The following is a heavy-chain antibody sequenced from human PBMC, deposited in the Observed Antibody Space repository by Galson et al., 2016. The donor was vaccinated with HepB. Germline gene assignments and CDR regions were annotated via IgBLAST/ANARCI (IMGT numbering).Heavy chain of an antibody. Sequence: SLRLSCASSGFAFSDYAVHWVRQAPGKGLEWVSVISYDGRHENYADFVKGRFTVSRDTSERTVSLHMTSLTPDDSAVYFCARDRYRAAGLSDFWGPGTLVIVSS. CDR2: ISYDGRHE. CDR3: ARDRYRAAGLSDF. J-gene: IGHJ4*02. D-gene: IGHD2-2*01. CDR1: GFAFSDYA. V-gene: IGHV3-30*04.